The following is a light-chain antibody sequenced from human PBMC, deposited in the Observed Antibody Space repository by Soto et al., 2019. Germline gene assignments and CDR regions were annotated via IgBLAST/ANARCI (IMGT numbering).Light chain of an antibody. J-gene: IGKJ1*01. CDR3: QQYGTSPRT. V-gene: IGKV3-20*01. CDR2: GTS. Sequence: EIVLTQSPGTLSLSPGERATLSCRASQSVTSNYLAWYQQKPGQAPRLLIYGTSSRATRIPARFSGSGSGTDFTLTISRLQPEDFAVYYCQQYGTSPRTFGQGTKVEIK. CDR1: QSVTSNY.